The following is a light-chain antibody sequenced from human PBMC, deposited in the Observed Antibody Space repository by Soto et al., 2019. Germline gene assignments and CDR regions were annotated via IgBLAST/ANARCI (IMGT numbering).Light chain of an antibody. V-gene: IGLV2-14*01. CDR2: EVS. CDR1: SSDVGGYNY. CDR3: SSFTSINTWV. Sequence: QSVLTQPASVSGSPGQSITISCTGTSSDVGGYNYVSWYQQHPGKAPKLMIYEVSNRPSGVSNRSSGSKSGNTASLTISGLQTEDEADYYCSSFTSINTWVFGGGTQLTVL. J-gene: IGLJ3*02.